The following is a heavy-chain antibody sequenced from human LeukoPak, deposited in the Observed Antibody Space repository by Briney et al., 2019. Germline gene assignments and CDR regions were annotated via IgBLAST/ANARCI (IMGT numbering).Heavy chain of an antibody. CDR3: ARGVGVPAAIMGAFDI. D-gene: IGHD2-2*01. CDR1: GGSFSGYY. Sequence: SETLSLTCAVYGGSFSGYYWSWIRQPPGKGLEWIGEINHSGSTNYNPSLKSRVTISVDTSKNQFSLKLSSVTAADTAVYYCARGVGVPAAIMGAFDIWGQGTMVTVSS. V-gene: IGHV4-34*01. CDR2: INHSGST. J-gene: IGHJ3*02.